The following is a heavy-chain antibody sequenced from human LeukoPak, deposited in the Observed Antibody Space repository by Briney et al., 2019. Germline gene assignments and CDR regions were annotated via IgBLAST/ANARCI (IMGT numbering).Heavy chain of an antibody. J-gene: IGHJ5*02. CDR2: IYPGDSDT. CDR3: ARLGLPGIAAAGTLYWFDP. D-gene: IGHD6-13*01. CDR1: GYSFTSYW. Sequence: GESLKISCKGSGYSFTSYWIGWVRQMLGKGLEWMGIIYPGDSDTRYSPSFQGQVTISADKSISTAYLQWSSLKASDTAMYYCARLGLPGIAAAGTLYWFDPWGQGTLVTVSS. V-gene: IGHV5-51*01.